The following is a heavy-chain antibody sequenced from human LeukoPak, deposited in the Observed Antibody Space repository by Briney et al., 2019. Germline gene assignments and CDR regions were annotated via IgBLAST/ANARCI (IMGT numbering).Heavy chain of an antibody. V-gene: IGHV1-69*06. CDR3: ARDQDFRYYGSGSPIPWFDP. Sequence: SVKVSCKASGGTFSSYAISWVRQAPGQGLEWMGGIIPIFGTANYAQKFQGRVTITADKSTSTAYMELSSLRSEDTAVYYCARDQDFRYYGSGSPIPWFDPWGQGTLVTVFS. CDR2: IIPIFGTA. D-gene: IGHD3-10*01. CDR1: GGTFSSYA. J-gene: IGHJ5*02.